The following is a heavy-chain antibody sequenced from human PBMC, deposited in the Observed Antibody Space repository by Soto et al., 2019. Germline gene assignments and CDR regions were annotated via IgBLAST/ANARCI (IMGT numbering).Heavy chain of an antibody. J-gene: IGHJ4*02. CDR1: GGSFSSYS. CDR2: IIPMSDTS. V-gene: IGHV1-69*06. CDR3: ATILGGFFDF. D-gene: IGHD3-3*02. Sequence: QVQLVQSGAEVKKPGSSVKVSCKASGGSFSSYSITWVRQAPGQGLEWMGGIIPMSDTSRYSQKFEDRVTITADKSTKTAYMELSSLRSEDPAVYFCATILGGFFDFWGQGTLVTVSS.